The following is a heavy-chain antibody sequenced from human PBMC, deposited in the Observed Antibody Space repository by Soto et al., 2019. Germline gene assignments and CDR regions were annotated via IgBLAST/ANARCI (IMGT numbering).Heavy chain of an antibody. V-gene: IGHV4-59*01. Sequence: QVQLQESGPGLVKPSETLSLTCTVSGGSISSYYWSWIRQPPGKGLEWIGFIYYSGSTNYNPSLKRQVTGSVDASTSQFSLQLSAVTAAYTAVYYCARGGGYDMGDDAFDTWGQGTMVTVSS. CDR1: GGSISSYY. D-gene: IGHD5-12*01. CDR3: ARGGGYDMGDDAFDT. CDR2: IYYSGST. J-gene: IGHJ3*02.